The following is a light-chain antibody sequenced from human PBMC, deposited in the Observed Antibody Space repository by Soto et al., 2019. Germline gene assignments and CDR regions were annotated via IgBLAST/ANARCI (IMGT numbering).Light chain of an antibody. V-gene: IGKV1-5*03. CDR3: QHYNSYSEA. CDR1: QTISSW. CDR2: KAS. Sequence: DIQMTQSPSTLSGSVGDRVTITCRASQTISSWLAWYQQKPGKAPKXLIYKASTLKSGVPSRFSGSGSGTELTITISSLQPDDGETYYCQHYNSYSEAFGQGTKVDIK. J-gene: IGKJ1*01.